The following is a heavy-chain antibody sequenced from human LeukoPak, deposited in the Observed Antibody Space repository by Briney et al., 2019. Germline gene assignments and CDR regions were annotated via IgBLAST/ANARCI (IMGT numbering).Heavy chain of an antibody. CDR3: ARTWGYAWFDP. J-gene: IGHJ5*02. V-gene: IGHV4-59*08. D-gene: IGHD7-27*01. CDR2: IYYSGST. Sequence: SETLSLTCTVSGGSINSYYWSWIRQPPGKGLEWIGYIYYSGSTNYNPSLKSRVTISVDTSKNQFSLKLSSVTAADTAVYYCARTWGYAWFDPWGQGTLVTVSS. CDR1: GGSINSYY.